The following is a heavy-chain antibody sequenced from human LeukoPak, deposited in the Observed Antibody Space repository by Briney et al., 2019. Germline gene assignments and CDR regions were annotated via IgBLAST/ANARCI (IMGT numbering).Heavy chain of an antibody. Sequence: SETLSLTCTVSGGSVSSTTYYWGWIRQPPGKGLEWIGSIYYSGSTYYNPSLKSRVTISVDTSKNQFSLKLSSVTAADTAVYYCARHSLSRDGYNTNFDYWGQGTLVTVSS. J-gene: IGHJ4*02. D-gene: IGHD5-24*01. V-gene: IGHV4-39*01. CDR3: ARHSLSRDGYNTNFDY. CDR2: IYYSGST. CDR1: GGSVSSTTYY.